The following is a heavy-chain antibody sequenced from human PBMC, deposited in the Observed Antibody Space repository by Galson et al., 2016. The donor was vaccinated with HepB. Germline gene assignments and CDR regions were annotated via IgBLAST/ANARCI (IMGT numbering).Heavy chain of an antibody. D-gene: IGHD3-10*01. J-gene: IGHJ4*02. Sequence: SLRLSCAASGFTFSNYWMHWVRQVPGKGLVWVSRINTDETWQTYADSARGRFTISRDDSKNTVYLQMNSLRAEDTAVYYCARGSVDTGRYYSYYLAVWGQGTLVTVSA. CDR3: ARGSVDTGRYYSYYLAV. CDR2: INTDETWQ. CDR1: GFTFSNYW. V-gene: IGHV3-74*01.